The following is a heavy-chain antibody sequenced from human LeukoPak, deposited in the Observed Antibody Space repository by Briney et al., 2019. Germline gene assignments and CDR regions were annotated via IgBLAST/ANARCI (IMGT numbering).Heavy chain of an antibody. Sequence: GESLKISCKGSGYSFTSYWISWVRQMPGKGLEWMGRIDPSDSYTNYSPSFQGHVTISADKSISTAYLQWSSLKASDTATYYCARQPDVVVITSNWFDPWGQGTLVTVSS. CDR3: ARQPDVVVITSNWFDP. CDR1: GYSFTSYW. V-gene: IGHV5-10-1*01. D-gene: IGHD3-22*01. J-gene: IGHJ5*02. CDR2: IDPSDSYT.